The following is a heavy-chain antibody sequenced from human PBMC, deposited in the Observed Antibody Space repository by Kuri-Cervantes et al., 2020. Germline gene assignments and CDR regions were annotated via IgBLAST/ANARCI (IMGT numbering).Heavy chain of an antibody. CDR1: GYTFTSYG. V-gene: IGHV1-18*01. Sequence: ASVNVSCKASGYTFTSYGISWVRQAPGQGLEWMGWISALKGYTNYAQSFQGRVTMTPDPSTSTAYMDLRSLRSDDTAVYYCPSGTDVLRYLLGDWGQGTLVTVSS. D-gene: IGHD3-9*01. CDR2: ISALKGYT. CDR3: PSGTDVLRYLLGD. J-gene: IGHJ4*02.